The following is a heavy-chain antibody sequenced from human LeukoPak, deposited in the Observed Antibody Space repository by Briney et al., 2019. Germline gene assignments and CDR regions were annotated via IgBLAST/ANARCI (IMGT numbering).Heavy chain of an antibody. CDR2: ISGSGGST. D-gene: IGHD1-26*01. Sequence: GGSLRLSCAASGFTFSSYAISWVRQAPGKGLEWVSAISGSGGSTYYADSVKGRFTISRDNSKNTLYLQMNSLRAEDTAVYYCAKDLHRLLGLENWRRYWYFDLWGRGTLVTVSS. J-gene: IGHJ2*01. V-gene: IGHV3-23*01. CDR1: GFTFSSYA. CDR3: AKDLHRLLGLENWRRYWYFDL.